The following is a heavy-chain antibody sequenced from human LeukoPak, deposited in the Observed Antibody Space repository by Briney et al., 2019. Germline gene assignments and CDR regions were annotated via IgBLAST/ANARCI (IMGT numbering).Heavy chain of an antibody. CDR1: GFTFSSYA. J-gene: IGHJ4*02. D-gene: IGHD6-19*01. CDR3: AKDLGPRGWSKYFDY. CDR2: ISGSGGST. Sequence: GGSLRLSCAASGFTFSSYAMSWVCQAPGKGLEWVSAISGSGGSTYYADSVKGRFTISRDNSKNTLYLQMNSLRAEDTAVYYCAKDLGPRGWSKYFDYWGQGTLVTVSS. V-gene: IGHV3-23*01.